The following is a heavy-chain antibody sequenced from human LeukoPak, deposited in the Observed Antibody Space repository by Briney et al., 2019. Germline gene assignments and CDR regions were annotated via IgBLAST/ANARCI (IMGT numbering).Heavy chain of an antibody. CDR1: GFTFSSYR. Sequence: GGSLRLSCAASGFTFSSYRMNWVRQAPGKGLEWVANIKQDGSEIYYVDSVKGRFTISRDNAKNSLYLQMNNLRAEDTAVYYCVRLRKQGSHHFWSGYQDQSYYFDYWGQGTLVTVSS. J-gene: IGHJ4*02. CDR2: IKQDGSEI. CDR3: VRLRKQGSHHFWSGYQDQSYYFDY. D-gene: IGHD3-3*02. V-gene: IGHV3-7*01.